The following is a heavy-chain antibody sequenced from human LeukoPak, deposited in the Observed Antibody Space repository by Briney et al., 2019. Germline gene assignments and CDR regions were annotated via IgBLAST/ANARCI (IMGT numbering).Heavy chain of an antibody. Sequence: PGRSLRLSCAASGFTFSSYGMHWVRQAPGKGLEWVAVISYDGSNKYYADSVKGRFTISRDNSKNTLYLQMNSLRAEDTAVYYCAKDLMVTHYYYGMGVWGQGTTVTVSS. CDR1: GFTFSSYG. V-gene: IGHV3-30*18. J-gene: IGHJ6*02. CDR3: AKDLMVTHYYYGMGV. D-gene: IGHD2-8*01. CDR2: ISYDGSNK.